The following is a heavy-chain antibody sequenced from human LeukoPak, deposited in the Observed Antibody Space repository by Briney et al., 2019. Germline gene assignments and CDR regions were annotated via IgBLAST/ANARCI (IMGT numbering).Heavy chain of an antibody. CDR3: AKDRRDGYNLDGFARGSGETRRGPYYFDY. V-gene: IGHV3-23*01. CDR2: ISGSGGST. Sequence: GGSLRLSCAAPGFTFSSYAMSWVRQAPGKGLEWVSAISGSGGSTYYADSVKGRFTISRDNSKNTLYLQMNSLRAEDTAVYYCAKDRRDGYNLDGFARGSGETRRGPYYFDYWGQGTLVTVSS. J-gene: IGHJ4*02. CDR1: GFTFSSYA. D-gene: IGHD5-24*01.